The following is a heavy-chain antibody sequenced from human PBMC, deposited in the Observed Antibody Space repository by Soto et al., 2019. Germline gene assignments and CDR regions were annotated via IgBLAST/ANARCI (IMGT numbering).Heavy chain of an antibody. J-gene: IGHJ6*04. V-gene: IGHV4-30-2*01. Sequence: PSETLSLTCAVSGGSISSGGYSWSWIRQPPGKGLEWIGYIYHSGSTYYNPSLKSRVTISVDRSKNQFSLKLSSVTAADTAVYYCARVGGSGSYYYYYYGMDVWGKGTTVTVS. D-gene: IGHD3-10*01. CDR2: IYHSGST. CDR1: GGSISSGGYS. CDR3: ARVGGSGSYYYYYYGMDV.